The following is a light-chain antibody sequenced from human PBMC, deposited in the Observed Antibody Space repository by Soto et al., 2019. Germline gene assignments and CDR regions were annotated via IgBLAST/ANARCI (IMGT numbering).Light chain of an antibody. CDR2: DAS. CDR1: QSVSRY. V-gene: IGKV3-11*01. J-gene: IGKJ5*01. Sequence: EIVLTQSPATLSLSPGERTTLSCRASQSVSRYLAWYQQKPGQAPRLLIYDASNRATDIPARFSGSGSGTDFTLTISSLEPEDFAVDYGQQRGKWPITFGQGTRLEI. CDR3: QQRGKWPIT.